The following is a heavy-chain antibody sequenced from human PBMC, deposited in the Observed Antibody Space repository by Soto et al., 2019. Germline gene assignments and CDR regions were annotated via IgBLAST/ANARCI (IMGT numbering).Heavy chain of an antibody. D-gene: IGHD3-10*01. J-gene: IGHJ4*02. CDR2: IKQDGSEK. CDR1: GFTFSSYW. Sequence: GGSLRLSCAASGFTFSSYWMSWVRQAPGKGLEWVANIKQDGSEKYYVDSVKGRFTISRDNAKNSLYLQMNSLRAEDTAVYYCAFGPSPRRGVRGVMAFDYWGQGTLVTVSS. CDR3: AFGPSPRRGVRGVMAFDY. V-gene: IGHV3-7*03.